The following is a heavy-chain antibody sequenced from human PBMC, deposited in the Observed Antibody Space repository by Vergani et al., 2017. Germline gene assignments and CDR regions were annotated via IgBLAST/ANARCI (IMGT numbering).Heavy chain of an antibody. CDR1: GFSFSEHY. D-gene: IGHD5-24*01. Sequence: QVQLVESGGGLVKPGGSLRLSCAASGFSFSEHYMTWIRQAPGKGLEWVSYISNSGNTIEYADSVKGRFSISRDNAKSSLFLQMDSLRAEDTAVYYCARDHRDYNNYPVTFDIWGQGSMVTVSS. CDR2: ISNSGNTI. V-gene: IGHV3-11*01. J-gene: IGHJ3*02. CDR3: ARDHRDYNNYPVTFDI.